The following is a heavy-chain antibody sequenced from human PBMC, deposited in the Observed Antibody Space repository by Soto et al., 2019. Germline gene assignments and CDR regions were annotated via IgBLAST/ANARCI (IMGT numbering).Heavy chain of an antibody. D-gene: IGHD3-10*01. Sequence: QLQLQESGPGLVKPSETLSLTCTVSGGSISSSSYYWGWIRQPPGKGLEWIGYIYYSGSTYYNPSLKSRVTISVDTSKNQYSLKLSSVTASDTAVYYCARRGSGIYSDYWSQGTLVSVSS. CDR1: GGSISSSSYY. CDR2: IYYSGST. J-gene: IGHJ4*02. V-gene: IGHV4-39*01. CDR3: ARRGSGIYSDY.